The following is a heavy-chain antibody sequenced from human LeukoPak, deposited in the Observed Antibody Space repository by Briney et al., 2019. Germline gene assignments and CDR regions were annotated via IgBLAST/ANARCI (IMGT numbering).Heavy chain of an antibody. J-gene: IGHJ4*02. Sequence: ASVKVSCKASGYTFSSYDINWVRQATGQGLEWMGWMNPNSGNTDYAQRFQGRVTMTRNTSISTAYMELSSPRSEDTAVYYCARGDFGDYFLDYWGQGTLVTVSS. CDR1: GYTFSSYD. CDR2: MNPNSGNT. D-gene: IGHD4-17*01. CDR3: ARGDFGDYFLDY. V-gene: IGHV1-8*01.